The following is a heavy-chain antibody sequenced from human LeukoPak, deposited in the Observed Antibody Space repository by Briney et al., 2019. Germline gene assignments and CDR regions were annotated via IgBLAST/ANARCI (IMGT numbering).Heavy chain of an antibody. V-gene: IGHV4-61*02. Sequence: SETLSLTCTVSGGSISSGSYYWSWIRQPAGKGLEWIGRIYTSGSTNYNPSLKSRVTISVDTSKNQFSLKLSSVTAADTAVYYCAREYSSSWNYYFDYWGQGTLVTVSS. CDR2: IYTSGST. CDR3: AREYSSSWNYYFDY. J-gene: IGHJ4*02. CDR1: GGSISSGSYY. D-gene: IGHD6-13*01.